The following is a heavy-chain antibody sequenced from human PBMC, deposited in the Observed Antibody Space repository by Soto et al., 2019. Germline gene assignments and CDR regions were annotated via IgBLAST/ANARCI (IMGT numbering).Heavy chain of an antibody. CDR1: GYTFTSYG. V-gene: IGHV1-18*01. CDR3: ARARGDILTGYYTSYYYYGMDV. Sequence: KASGYTFTSYGISWVRQAPGQGLEWMGWISAYNGNTNYAQKLQGRVTKTTDTSTSTAYMELRSLRSDDTAVYYCARARGDILTGYYTSYYYYGMDVWGQGTTVTVSS. D-gene: IGHD3-9*01. CDR2: ISAYNGNT. J-gene: IGHJ6*02.